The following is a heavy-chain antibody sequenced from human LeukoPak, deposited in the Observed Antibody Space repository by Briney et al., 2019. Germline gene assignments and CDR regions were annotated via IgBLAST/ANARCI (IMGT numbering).Heavy chain of an antibody. D-gene: IGHD3-10*01. CDR2: ITSSSNYI. CDR1: GFTFSAYS. J-gene: IGHJ5*02. Sequence: PGGSVTLSCAASGFTFSAYSMTWVRQAPGKGLEWVSSITSSSNYIYYADSLKGRFTNSRDNAKNSLYLQMNSLRAEDTAVYYCARDHNYYDSWRGFDPRGRAILDTVSS. V-gene: IGHV3-21*01. CDR3: ARDHNYYDSWRGFDP.